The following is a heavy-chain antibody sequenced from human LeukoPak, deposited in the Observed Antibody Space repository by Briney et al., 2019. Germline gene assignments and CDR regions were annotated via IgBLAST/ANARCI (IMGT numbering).Heavy chain of an antibody. CDR3: AQDLGYCSTTSCLP. V-gene: IGHV3-23*01. J-gene: IGHJ5*02. CDR1: GFTVSSYA. D-gene: IGHD2-2*01. CDR2: ISGSGGST. Sequence: EGSLRLSCAASGFTVSSYAMNWVRQAPGKGLEWVSSISGSGGSTYYADSVEGRFTISRDNSKKTLYLQMNSLRAEDTAIYYCAQDLGYCSTTSCLPWGQGTLVTVSS.